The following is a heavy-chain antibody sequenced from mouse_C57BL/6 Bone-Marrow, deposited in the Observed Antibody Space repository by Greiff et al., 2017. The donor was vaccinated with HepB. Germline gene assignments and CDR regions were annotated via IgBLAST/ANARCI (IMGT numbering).Heavy chain of an antibody. D-gene: IGHD1-1*01. Sequence: EVQLQQSGPVLVKPGASVKMSCKASGYTFTDYYMNWVKQSHGKSLEWIGVINPYNGGTSYNQKFKGKATLTVDKSSSTAYMELNSLTSEDSAVYYCASVNLLLDVWGTGTTVTVSS. V-gene: IGHV1-19*01. CDR3: ASVNLLLDV. CDR1: GYTFTDYY. J-gene: IGHJ1*03. CDR2: INPYNGGT.